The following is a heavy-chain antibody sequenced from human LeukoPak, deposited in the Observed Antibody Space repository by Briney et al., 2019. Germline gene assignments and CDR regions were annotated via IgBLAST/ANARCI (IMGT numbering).Heavy chain of an antibody. CDR1: GFTFSSYS. J-gene: IGHJ4*02. V-gene: IGHV3-21*01. CDR3: ARDHAMTGYSYGRYFDY. D-gene: IGHD5-18*01. CDR2: ISSSSSYI. Sequence: GGSLRLSCAASGFTFSSYSMNWVRQAPGKGLEWVSSISSSSSYIYYADSVKGRFTISRDNAKNSLYLQMNSLRAEDTAVYYCARDHAMTGYSYGRYFDYWGQGTLLTVSS.